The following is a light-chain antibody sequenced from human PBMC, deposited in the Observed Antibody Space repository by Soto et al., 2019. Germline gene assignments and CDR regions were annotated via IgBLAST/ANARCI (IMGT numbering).Light chain of an antibody. CDR3: MQSTQLPPT. V-gene: IGKV2D-29*02. Sequence: DVVMTQTPLSLSVAPGQPASISCKSSQSLLHITGETFLFWYLQKPGQSPQLLIYEVSTRVSGVPDRFSGSGSGTDFTLEISRVETDDVRIYYCMQSTQLPPTFGQGTRLEI. J-gene: IGKJ5*01. CDR2: EVS. CDR1: QSLLHITGETF.